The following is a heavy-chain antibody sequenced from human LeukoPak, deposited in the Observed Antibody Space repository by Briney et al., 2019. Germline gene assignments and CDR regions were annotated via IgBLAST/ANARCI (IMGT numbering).Heavy chain of an antibody. J-gene: IGHJ6*02. V-gene: IGHV3-21*01. Sequence: GGSLRLSCAVSGCTFSSYSMNWVRQAPGKGLEWVSSISSSSNYIYYADSVKGRFTISRDNAKNSLYLQMNSLRAEDTAVYYCARAFPYYYYGMDVWGQGTTVTVSS. CDR3: ARAFPYYYYGMDV. CDR2: ISSSSNYI. CDR1: GCTFSSYS.